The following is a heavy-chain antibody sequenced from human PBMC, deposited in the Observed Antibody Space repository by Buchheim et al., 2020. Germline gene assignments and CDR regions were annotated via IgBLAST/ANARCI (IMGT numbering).Heavy chain of an antibody. J-gene: IGHJ6*02. CDR2: ISARGGNT. Sequence: EVQLLESGGGLVQPGGSLRLSCAASGFTFSNYVMMSWVRHAPGEGLGWVSGISARGGNTDYADAVKGRFIITRDNSNNTLYLQMNSLRAEDTALYYCAKDRNYYGMDVWGQGTT. CDR3: AKDRNYYGMDV. CDR1: GFTFSNYV. V-gene: IGHV3-23*01.